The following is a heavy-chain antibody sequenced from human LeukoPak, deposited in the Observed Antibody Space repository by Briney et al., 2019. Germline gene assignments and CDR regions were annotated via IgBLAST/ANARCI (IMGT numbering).Heavy chain of an antibody. CDR2: ISSSGSTI. CDR3: TPHPNPGYSTLFQH. V-gene: IGHV3-11*01. D-gene: IGHD6-13*01. Sequence: GGSLRLSCAAFGFTFSDYYMSWIRQAPGKGLEWVSYISSSGSTIYYADSVKGRFTISRDNAKNSLYLQMNSLRAEDTAVYYCTPHPNPGYSTLFQHWGQGTLVTVSS. CDR1: GFTFSDYY. J-gene: IGHJ1*01.